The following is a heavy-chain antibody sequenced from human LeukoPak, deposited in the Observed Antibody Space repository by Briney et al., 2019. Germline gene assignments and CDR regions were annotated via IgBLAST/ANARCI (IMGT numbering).Heavy chain of an antibody. CDR1: GFTFSSYS. CDR2: ISSSSSYI. Sequence: GGSLRLSCAASGFTFSSYSMNWVRQAPGKGLEWVSSISSSSSYIYYADSVKGRFTISRDNAKNSLYLQMNSLRAGDTAVYYCARNRRGDPDFEYWGQGTLVTVSS. D-gene: IGHD4-17*01. CDR3: ARNRRGDPDFEY. J-gene: IGHJ4*02. V-gene: IGHV3-21*01.